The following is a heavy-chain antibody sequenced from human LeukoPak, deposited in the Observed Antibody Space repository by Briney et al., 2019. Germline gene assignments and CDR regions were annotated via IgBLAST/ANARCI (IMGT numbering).Heavy chain of an antibody. CDR1: GFTFSDYY. CDR2: INQVESEI. J-gene: IGHJ3*02. V-gene: IGHV3-7*05. Sequence: GGSPRLSCAAYGFTFSDYYMSWVRQAPGKGLEWVANINQVESEIYYADSVKGRFTISRDNAENSLYLQMNSLRAEDTAVYFCASPGGCHGYGAFDIWGRGTMVTVSS. CDR3: ASPGGCHGYGAFDI. D-gene: IGHD6-19*01.